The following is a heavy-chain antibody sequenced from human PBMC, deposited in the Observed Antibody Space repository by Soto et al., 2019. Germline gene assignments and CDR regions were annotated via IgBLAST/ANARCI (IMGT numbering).Heavy chain of an antibody. J-gene: IGHJ6*02. Sequence: PGGSLRLSCAASGFTFSSYWMHWVRQAPGKGLVWVSRINSDGSSTSYADSVKGRFTISRDNAKNTLYLQMNSPRAEDTAVYYCARVWGIAAAGTVFYYYYGMDVWGQGTTVTVSS. CDR2: INSDGSST. D-gene: IGHD6-13*01. CDR3: ARVWGIAAAGTVFYYYYGMDV. CDR1: GFTFSSYW. V-gene: IGHV3-74*01.